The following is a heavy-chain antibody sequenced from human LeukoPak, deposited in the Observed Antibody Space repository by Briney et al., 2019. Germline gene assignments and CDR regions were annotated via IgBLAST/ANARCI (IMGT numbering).Heavy chain of an antibody. D-gene: IGHD1-26*01. CDR1: GFTFSSYG. J-gene: IGHJ4*02. CDR2: ISSSSSTI. Sequence: GGSLRLSCAASGFTFSSYGMTWVRQAPGKGLEWVSYISSSSSTIYYADSVKGRFTISRDNAKNSLYLQLNSLRAEDTAVYYCARSLVVGATHFDYWGQGTLVTISS. CDR3: ARSLVVGATHFDY. V-gene: IGHV3-48*01.